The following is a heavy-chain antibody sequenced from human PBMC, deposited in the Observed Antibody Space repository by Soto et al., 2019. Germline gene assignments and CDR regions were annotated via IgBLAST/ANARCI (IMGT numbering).Heavy chain of an antibody. V-gene: IGHV3-53*01. CDR2: IYSGGNT. D-gene: IGHD1-26*01. J-gene: IGHJ6*02. CDR1: GFTVSSNY. CDR3: AXXNGXXXXXXXGMDV. Sequence: EVQLVESGGGLIQPGGSLRLSCAASGFTVSSNYMSWVRQAPGKGLGWVEVIYSGGNTYYADSVKGRFTISRDNSKNTLYLQMNSLSAEETAVYYCAXXNGXXXXXXXGMDVWGQGTTVTVSS.